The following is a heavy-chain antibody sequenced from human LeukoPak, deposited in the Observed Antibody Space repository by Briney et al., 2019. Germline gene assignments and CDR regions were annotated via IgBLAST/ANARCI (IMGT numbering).Heavy chain of an antibody. Sequence: GRSLRLSCAASGFTFSSYWMSWVRQAPGKGLEWVANINLDGSEKYYVDSVKGRFTISRDNAENSLYLQMNSLRADDTAVYYCATTSRYCSDTACKSFDYWGQGTLVTVSS. CDR1: GFTFSSYW. CDR2: INLDGSEK. CDR3: ATTSRYCSDTACKSFDY. D-gene: IGHD2-15*01. J-gene: IGHJ4*02. V-gene: IGHV3-7*01.